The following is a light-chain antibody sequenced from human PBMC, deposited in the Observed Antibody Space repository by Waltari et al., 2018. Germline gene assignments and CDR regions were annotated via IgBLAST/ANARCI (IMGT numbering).Light chain of an antibody. CDR3: CSFAGGSSWV. V-gene: IGLV2-23*01. CDR1: SSDLGR. Sequence: QSALTQPASVSGSPGQSITLSCTGTSSDLGRVPWYQQHPGMAPKLMIYEGTKRPSGLSNRFSGSKSGNTASLTISGLQAEDDADYYCCSFAGGSSWVFGGGTKVTVL. J-gene: IGLJ3*02. CDR2: EGT.